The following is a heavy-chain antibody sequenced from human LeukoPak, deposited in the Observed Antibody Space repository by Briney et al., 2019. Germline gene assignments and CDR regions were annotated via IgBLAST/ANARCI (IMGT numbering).Heavy chain of an antibody. J-gene: IGHJ4*02. Sequence: GASVKVSCKASGYTFTSYGISWVRQAPGQGLEWMGWISAYNGNTNYAQKFQGRVTMTRDMSTSTVYMELSSLRSEDTAVYYCARGALYYFDYWGQGTLVTVSS. CDR3: ARGALYYFDY. CDR2: ISAYNGNT. V-gene: IGHV1-18*01. CDR1: GYTFTSYG.